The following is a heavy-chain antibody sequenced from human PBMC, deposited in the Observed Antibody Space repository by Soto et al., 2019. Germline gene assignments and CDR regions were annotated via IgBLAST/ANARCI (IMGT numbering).Heavy chain of an antibody. Sequence: GYLRLSCVASGFAFSNYSMNWVRQAPGKGLEWVSYIRSSGSPTYYAGSVKGRFTISRDNAKKSLYLQMNSLRAEDTAVYYCARMTSSLSPGRWGQGTLVTVSS. CDR1: GFAFSNYS. V-gene: IGHV3-48*01. D-gene: IGHD2-2*01. CDR3: ARMTSSLSPGR. J-gene: IGHJ4*02. CDR2: IRSSGSPT.